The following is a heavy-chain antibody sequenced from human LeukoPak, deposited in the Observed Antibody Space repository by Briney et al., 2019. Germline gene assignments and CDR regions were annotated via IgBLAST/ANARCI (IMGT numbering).Heavy chain of an antibody. D-gene: IGHD4-17*01. CDR3: TKDVSPGGADV. Sequence: GGSLRLSCAASGFTFNEHAMHWVRQAPGKGLEWVSGIMWDSSKIGYADSVKGRFTVSRDNAKNSLYLQMSSLRAEDTALYFCTKDVSPGGADVWGQGTAVTVSS. V-gene: IGHV3-9*01. J-gene: IGHJ6*02. CDR1: GFTFNEHA. CDR2: IMWDSSKI.